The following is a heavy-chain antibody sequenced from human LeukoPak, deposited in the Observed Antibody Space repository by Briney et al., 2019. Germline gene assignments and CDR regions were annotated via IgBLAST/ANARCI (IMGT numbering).Heavy chain of an antibody. CDR1: GGSVSSYY. J-gene: IGHJ4*02. D-gene: IGHD6-13*01. V-gene: IGHV4-59*02. CDR3: ARWRAASADPFDY. Sequence: PSETLSFTCTVSGGSVSSYYWSWIRQPPGKGLEWIGYIHYSGSTNYNPSLKSRVTISVDTSKNQFSLNLRSVTAADTAVYYCARWRAASADPFDYWGQGTLVTVSS. CDR2: IHYSGST.